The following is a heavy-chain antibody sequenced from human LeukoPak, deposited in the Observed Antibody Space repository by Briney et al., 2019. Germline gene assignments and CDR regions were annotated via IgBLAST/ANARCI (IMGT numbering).Heavy chain of an antibody. CDR1: GGSISSGDYY. J-gene: IGHJ4*02. CDR2: IYYSGST. CDR3: ARGAARGNDY. Sequence: SETLSLTCTVSGGSISSGDYYWSWIRQPPGKGLEWIGYIYYSGSTYYNPSLKSRVTISLDTSKNQFSLKLSSVAAADTAVYYCARGAARGNDYWGQGTLVTVSS. D-gene: IGHD3-16*01. V-gene: IGHV4-30-4*01.